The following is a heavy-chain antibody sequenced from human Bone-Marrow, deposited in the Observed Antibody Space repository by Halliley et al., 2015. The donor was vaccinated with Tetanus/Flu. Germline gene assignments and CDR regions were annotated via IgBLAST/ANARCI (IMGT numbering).Heavy chain of an antibody. CDR3: ARHCSGNNCYTDAFDI. Sequence: LRLSCTVSGGSISTYYWTWIRQPPGKGLEWIGHIYYSGSTTHNPSLESRVTMSVDTSKNQFSLELSSVTAADTAVYYCARHCSGNNCYTDAFDIWGQGTVVTVSS. J-gene: IGHJ3*02. CDR1: GGSISTYY. CDR2: IYYSGST. V-gene: IGHV4-59*08. D-gene: IGHD2-15*01.